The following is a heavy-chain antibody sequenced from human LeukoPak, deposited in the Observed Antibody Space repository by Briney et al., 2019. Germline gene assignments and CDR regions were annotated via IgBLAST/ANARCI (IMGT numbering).Heavy chain of an antibody. CDR1: GFTFNTYT. Sequence: GGSLRLSCAASGFTFNTYTMNWVRQAPGKGLEWVSYISGSSGIIDYADSVRGRFTISRDNAKNSLYLQMNSLRAEDTAVYYCARSQTGGTFDYWGQGALVTVSS. V-gene: IGHV3-48*01. CDR2: ISGSSGII. CDR3: ARSQTGGTFDY. J-gene: IGHJ4*02. D-gene: IGHD1-26*01.